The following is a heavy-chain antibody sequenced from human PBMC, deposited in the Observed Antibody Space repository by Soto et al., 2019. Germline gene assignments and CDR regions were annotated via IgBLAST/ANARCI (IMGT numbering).Heavy chain of an antibody. J-gene: IGHJ3*02. CDR1: GFTFSSHW. CDR2: INPDASDE. D-gene: IGHD2-8*01. V-gene: IGHV3-74*01. Sequence: EVQLVESGGGLVQPGGSLRLSCAASGFTFSSHWLHWVRQTPGEGLVSVPRINPDASDEDYADSVKGRFTISRDNAKSTVYLYMNSLRAEDTGVYYCARQKTMVYSAFDTWGQGTMVTVSS. CDR3: ARQKTMVYSAFDT.